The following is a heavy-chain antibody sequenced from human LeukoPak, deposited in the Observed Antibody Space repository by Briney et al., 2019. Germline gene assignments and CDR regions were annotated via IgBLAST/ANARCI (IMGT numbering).Heavy chain of an antibody. CDR3: AEGGGSYYYTHLDY. D-gene: IGHD1-26*01. CDR1: GFTFSSYG. CDR2: ISYDGSNK. J-gene: IGHJ4*02. V-gene: IGHV3-30*18. Sequence: PGRSLRLSCAGAGFTFSSYGMHWVRQAPGKGLEWVAVISYDGSNKYYADSVKGRFTISRDNSKNTLCLQMNSLRAEDTAVYYCAEGGGSYYYTHLDYWGQGTLVTVSS.